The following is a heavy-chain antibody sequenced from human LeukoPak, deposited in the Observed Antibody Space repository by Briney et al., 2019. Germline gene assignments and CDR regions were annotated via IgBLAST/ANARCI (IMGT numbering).Heavy chain of an antibody. J-gene: IGHJ5*02. V-gene: IGHV4-38-2*02. CDR1: GYSISSGYY. Sequence: PSETLSLTCTVSGYSISSGYYWGWIRQPPGKGLEWIGSIYHSGSTNYNPSLKSRVTISVDTSKNQFSLKLSSVTAEDTAVYYCARNVRLGSGELSFAPFKNWFDPWGQGTLVTVSS. CDR3: ARNVRLGSGELSFAPFKNWFDP. CDR2: IYHSGST. D-gene: IGHD3-16*02.